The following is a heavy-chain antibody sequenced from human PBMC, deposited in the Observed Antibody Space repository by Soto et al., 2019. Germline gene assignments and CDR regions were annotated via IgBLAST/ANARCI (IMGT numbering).Heavy chain of an antibody. V-gene: IGHV2-5*02. D-gene: IGHD2-15*01. CDR2: IYWDGDE. CDR3: AHKGGRGAAMDV. J-gene: IGHJ6*02. CDR1: GVSVRTSGGG. Sequence: SGPTLGDPTQTPPLTCTFLGVSVRTSGGGGAWDRQPPGMALEWLALIYWDGDERYSPFLQSRVTITKDTSKNQVVLTMTNMDPVDTATYYCAHKGGRGAAMDVWGQGTTVTVSS.